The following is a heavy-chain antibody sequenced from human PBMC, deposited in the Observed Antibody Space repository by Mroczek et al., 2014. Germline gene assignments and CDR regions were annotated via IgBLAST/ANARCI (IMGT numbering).Heavy chain of an antibody. J-gene: IGHJ3*02. CDR1: GFTFSSYA. V-gene: IGHV3-30-3*01. Sequence: QVQLVETGGGVVQPGRSLRLSCAASGFTFSSYAMHWVRQAPGKGLEWVAVISYDGSNKYYADSVKGRFTISRDNSKNTLYLQMNSLRAEDTAVYYCARDPKYSYGFCDIWGQGTMVTVSS. CDR3: ARDPKYSYGFCDI. CDR2: ISYDGSNK. D-gene: IGHD5-18*01.